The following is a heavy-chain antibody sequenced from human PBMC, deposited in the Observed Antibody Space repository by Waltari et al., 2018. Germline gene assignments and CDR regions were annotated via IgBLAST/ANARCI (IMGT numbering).Heavy chain of an antibody. CDR3: ARGQIVVVTATNAPFDY. D-gene: IGHD2-21*02. J-gene: IGHJ4*02. V-gene: IGHV4-34*01. Sequence: QVQLQQWGAGLLTPSETLSLTCAVYGGSFSGYYWSWIRQPPGKGLEWIGEINHSGSTNSNPSLKSRVTISVDTSKNQFSLKLSSVTAADTAVYYCARGQIVVVTATNAPFDYWGQGTLVTVSS. CDR2: INHSGST. CDR1: GGSFSGYY.